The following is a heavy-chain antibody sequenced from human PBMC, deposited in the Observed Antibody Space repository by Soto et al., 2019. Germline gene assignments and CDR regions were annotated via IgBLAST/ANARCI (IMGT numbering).Heavy chain of an antibody. CDR1: GFTFNTHW. D-gene: IGHD3-22*01. CDR2: ISYDGSNK. J-gene: IGHJ4*02. V-gene: IGHV3-30*03. Sequence: GGSLRLSCTASGFTFNTHWTHWVRQAPGKGLEWVAVISYDGSNKYYADSVKGRFTISRDNSKNTLYLQMNSLRAEDTAVYFCAPIVVVTHTGYWGQGTLVTVSS. CDR3: APIVVVTHTGY.